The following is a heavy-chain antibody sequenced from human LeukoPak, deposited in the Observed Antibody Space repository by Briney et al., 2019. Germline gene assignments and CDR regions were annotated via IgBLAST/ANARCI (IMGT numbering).Heavy chain of an antibody. J-gene: IGHJ5*02. CDR3: ASSRYCSSTSCYEGWFDP. V-gene: IGHV4-39*01. D-gene: IGHD2-2*01. Sequence: PSETLSLTCTVSGGSISSSSYYWGWIRQPPGKGLEWIGSIYYSGSTYYNPSLKSRVTISVDTSKNQFSLKLSSVTAADTAVYYCASSRYCSSTSCYEGWFDPWGQGTLVTVSS. CDR2: IYYSGST. CDR1: GGSISSSSYY.